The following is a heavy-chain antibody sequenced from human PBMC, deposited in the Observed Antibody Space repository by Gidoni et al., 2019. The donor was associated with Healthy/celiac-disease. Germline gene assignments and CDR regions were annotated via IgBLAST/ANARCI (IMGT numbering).Heavy chain of an antibody. CDR3: ARRAFDSSWRYYYYYMDV. V-gene: IGHV5-51*03. J-gene: IGHJ6*03. D-gene: IGHD6-13*01. CDR1: GYSFTSYW. CDR2: IYPGDSDT. Sequence: EVQLVQSGAEVKKPGESLKISCKGSGYSFTSYWIGWVRQMPGKGLEWMGFIYPGDSDTRYSPSFQGQVPISADKSISTAYLQWSSLKASDTAMYYCARRAFDSSWRYYYYYMDVWGKGTTVTVSS.